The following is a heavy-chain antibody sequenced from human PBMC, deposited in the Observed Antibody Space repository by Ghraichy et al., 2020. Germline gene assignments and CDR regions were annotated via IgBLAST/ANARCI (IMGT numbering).Heavy chain of an antibody. CDR2: IKSKTDGGTT. J-gene: IGHJ6*02. V-gene: IGHV3-15*01. D-gene: IGHD3-10*01. CDR1: GFTFSNAW. CDR3: TTIRRYYYYGMDV. Sequence: GGSLRLSCAASGFTFSNAWMSWVRQAPGKGLECVGRIKSKTDGGTTDYAAPVKGRFTISRDDSKNTLYLQMNSLKTEDTAVYYCTTIRRYYYYGMDVWGQGTTVTVSS.